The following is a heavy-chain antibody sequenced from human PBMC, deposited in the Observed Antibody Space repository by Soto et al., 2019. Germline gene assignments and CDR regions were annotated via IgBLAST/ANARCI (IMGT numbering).Heavy chain of an antibody. J-gene: IGHJ4*02. Sequence: QVTLKESGPVLVKPTETLTLTCTVSRFSLSNARMSVSWIRQPPGKALEWLAHIFSNDAKSYSASLKNRLTISKDTSKSQVVLTMTKMDPVDTATYYCARIRGWGWLGPNDYWGQGTLVTVSS. V-gene: IGHV2-26*01. CDR2: IFSNDAK. CDR3: ARIRGWGWLGPNDY. D-gene: IGHD3-10*01. CDR1: RFSLSNARMS.